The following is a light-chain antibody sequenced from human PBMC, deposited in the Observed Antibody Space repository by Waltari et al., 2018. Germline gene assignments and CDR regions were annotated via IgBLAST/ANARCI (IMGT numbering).Light chain of an antibody. CDR1: QSVSSSSRNKSY. J-gene: IGKJ2*01. CDR2: WAS. CDR3: QQYYSTPYT. V-gene: IGKV4-1*01. Sequence: DIVMTQFPDSLPLSLGERATITCKSSQSVSSSSRNKSYLAWYQQKFGRPPKLLFSWASTRESGVPDRFRGSGSGTAFTLTIASLEPEDVSVYYCQQYYSTPYTFGQGTKLEI.